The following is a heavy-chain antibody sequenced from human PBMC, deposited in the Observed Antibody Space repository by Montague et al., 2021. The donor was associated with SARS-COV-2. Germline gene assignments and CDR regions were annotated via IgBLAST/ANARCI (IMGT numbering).Heavy chain of an antibody. CDR3: ARLRDGVVPSPILGVGPYYSYYYMDV. CDR2: INYGGST. CDR1: GTSFSGYY. V-gene: IGHV4-34*01. D-gene: IGHD2-15*01. J-gene: IGHJ6*03. Sequence: SETLSLTCAVHGTSFSGYYWNWIRQPPGKGLEWIGEINYGGSTKYSPSLKRRLTISADTSKTKFSLKLTSVAAADTAVYYCARLRDGVVPSPILGVGPYYSYYYMDVWGRGTTVTVSS.